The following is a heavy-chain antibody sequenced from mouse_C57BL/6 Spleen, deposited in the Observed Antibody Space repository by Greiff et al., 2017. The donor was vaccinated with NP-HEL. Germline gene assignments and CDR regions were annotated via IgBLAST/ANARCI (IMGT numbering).Heavy chain of an antibody. V-gene: IGHV3-6*01. D-gene: IGHD1-1*01. J-gene: IGHJ4*01. Sequence: EVKLVESGPGLVKPSQSLSLTCSVTGYSITSGYYWNWIRQFPGNKLEWMGYISYDGSNNYNPSLKNRISITRDTSKNQFFLKLNSVTTEDTATYYCARDFYYYGRDYAMDYWGQGTSVTVSS. CDR2: ISYDGSN. CDR1: GYSITSGYY. CDR3: ARDFYYYGRDYAMDY.